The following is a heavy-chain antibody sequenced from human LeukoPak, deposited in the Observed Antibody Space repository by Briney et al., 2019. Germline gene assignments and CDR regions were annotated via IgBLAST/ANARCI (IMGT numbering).Heavy chain of an antibody. V-gene: IGHV4-38-2*02. Sequence: SETLSLTCTVSGYSISSGYYWGWIRQPPGKGLEWIGEINHSGSTNYNPSLKSRVTISVDTSKNQFSLKLSSVTAADTAVCYCARETSQKGAHYMDVWGKGTTVTISS. CDR3: ARETSQKGAHYMDV. CDR2: INHSGST. J-gene: IGHJ6*03. CDR1: GYSISSGYY. D-gene: IGHD3-16*01.